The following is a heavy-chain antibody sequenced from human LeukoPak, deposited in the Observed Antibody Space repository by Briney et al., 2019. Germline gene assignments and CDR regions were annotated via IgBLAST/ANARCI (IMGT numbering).Heavy chain of an antibody. CDR1: GFTFSSYH. CDR2: IGSSGSYI. CDR3: ARRATTERGHSYGLDF. V-gene: IGHV3-21*01. Sequence: GGSLRLSCEVSGFTFSSYHMNWVRQAPGQGLEWVSSIGSSGSYIYYADSLTGRFTISRDNAKNSLYLQMNSLRAEDTAMYYCARRATTERGHSYGLDFWGQGTLVTVSS. J-gene: IGHJ4*02. D-gene: IGHD5-18*01.